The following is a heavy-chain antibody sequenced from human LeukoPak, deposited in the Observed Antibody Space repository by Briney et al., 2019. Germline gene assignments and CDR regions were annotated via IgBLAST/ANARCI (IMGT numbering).Heavy chain of an antibody. D-gene: IGHD2-2*01. CDR3: ATGPGDQPHP. CDR1: GFTFSSYS. CDR2: ISSSSSYI. Sequence: GGSLRLSCAASGFTFSSYSMNWVRQAPGKWLEWVSSISSSSSYIYYADSVKGRFTISRDNSKNSLYLKMNSLRAEDTAVYYCATGPGDQPHPWGQGTLVTVSS. V-gene: IGHV3-21*01. J-gene: IGHJ5*02.